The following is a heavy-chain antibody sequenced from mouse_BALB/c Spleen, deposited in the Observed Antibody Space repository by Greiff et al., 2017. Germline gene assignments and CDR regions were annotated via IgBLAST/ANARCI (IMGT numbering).Heavy chain of an antibody. D-gene: IGHD2-1*01. CDR1: GFNIKDTY. J-gene: IGHJ2*01. CDR2: IDPANGNT. V-gene: IGHV14-3*02. Sequence: EVKLQESGAELVKPGASVKLSCTASGFNIKDTYMHWVKQRPEQGLEWIGRIDPANGNTKYDPKFQGKATITADTSSNTAYLQLISLTSEDTAVYSCARDGNYDGVYFDYWGQGTTLTVSS. CDR3: ARDGNYDGVYFDY.